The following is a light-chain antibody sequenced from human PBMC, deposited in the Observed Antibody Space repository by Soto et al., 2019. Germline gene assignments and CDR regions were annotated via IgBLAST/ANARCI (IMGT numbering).Light chain of an antibody. CDR2: TAS. Sequence: DIRMTQSPSSLSASVGDTVTITCRASQSISSHLNWYQQKPGKAPNLLMYTASNLQSGVPSRFSGSGSGTEFTLTISSLQPDDFATYYCQQYNTYRTFGQGTKVDIK. CDR3: QQYNTYRT. V-gene: IGKV1-39*01. J-gene: IGKJ1*01. CDR1: QSISSH.